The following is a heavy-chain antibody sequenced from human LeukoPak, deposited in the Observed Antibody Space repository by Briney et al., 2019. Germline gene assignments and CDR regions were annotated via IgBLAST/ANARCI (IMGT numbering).Heavy chain of an antibody. CDR1: GGSISSSSYY. J-gene: IGHJ3*02. D-gene: IGHD2-15*01. CDR2: IYYSGST. V-gene: IGHV4-39*01. Sequence: PSETLSLTCTVSGGSISSSSYYWGWIRQPPGKGLEWIGSIYYSGSTYYNPSIKSRVTISVDTSKNQFSLKLSSVTAADTAVYYCARVGYCSGGSCYSGGDAFDIWGQGTMVTVSS. CDR3: ARVGYCSGGSCYSGGDAFDI.